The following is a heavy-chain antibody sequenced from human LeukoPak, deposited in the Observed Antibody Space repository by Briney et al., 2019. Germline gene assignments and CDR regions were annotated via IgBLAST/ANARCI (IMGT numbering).Heavy chain of an antibody. D-gene: IGHD3-22*01. CDR3: ARDRYYYYDKEFDP. V-gene: IGHV1-2*02. Sequence: GASVKVSCKASGYTFTGYYRHWVRQAPGQGLEWMGWINPNSGGTNYAQKFQGRVTMTRDTSISTAYMELSRLRSDDTAVYYCARDRYYYYDKEFDPWGQGTLVTVSS. CDR2: INPNSGGT. CDR1: GYTFTGYY. J-gene: IGHJ5*02.